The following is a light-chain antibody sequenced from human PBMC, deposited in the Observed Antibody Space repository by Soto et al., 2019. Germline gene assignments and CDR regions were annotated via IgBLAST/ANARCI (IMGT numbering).Light chain of an antibody. Sequence: QSVLTQPPSVSGAPGQRVTISCTGSSSNIGAGYDVHWYQQLPGTAPKLLIYGNSNRPSGVPDRFSGSKSGTSASLAITGLQSEDEADYYCQSYDSSLGGPHVVFGGGTKLTVL. CDR1: SSNIGAGYD. V-gene: IGLV1-40*01. CDR2: GNS. J-gene: IGLJ2*01. CDR3: QSYDSSLGGPHVV.